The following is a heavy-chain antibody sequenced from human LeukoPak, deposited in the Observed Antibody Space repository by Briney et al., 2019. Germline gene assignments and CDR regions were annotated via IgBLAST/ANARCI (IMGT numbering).Heavy chain of an antibody. D-gene: IGHD5-18*01. CDR1: GFTFSSYS. J-gene: IGHJ4*02. V-gene: IGHV3-21*05. Sequence: KTGGSLRLSCAASGFTFSSYSMNWVRQAPGKGLEWVSYISRSSSYIYYADSVKGRFTISRDNSKNSLYLQMNSLGAEETAVYYWSKLLDRAMVYFFDYWGQGTLVTVSS. CDR3: SKLLDRAMVYFFDY. CDR2: ISRSSSYI.